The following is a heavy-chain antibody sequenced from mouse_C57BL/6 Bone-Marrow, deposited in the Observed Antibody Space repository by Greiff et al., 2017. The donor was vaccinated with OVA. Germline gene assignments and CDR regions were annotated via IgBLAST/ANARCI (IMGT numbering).Heavy chain of an antibody. Sequence: QVQLKQPGPELVKPGASVKLSCKASGYTFTSYWMHWVKQRPGQGLEWIGDINPSNGGTNYNETFKIKATLTVDKSSSTAYMHLSSLTSEESAVYYCARVLGDYWGQGTTLTVSS. D-gene: IGHD3-3*01. J-gene: IGHJ2*01. V-gene: IGHV1-53*01. CDR1: GYTFTSYW. CDR2: INPSNGGT. CDR3: ARVLGDY.